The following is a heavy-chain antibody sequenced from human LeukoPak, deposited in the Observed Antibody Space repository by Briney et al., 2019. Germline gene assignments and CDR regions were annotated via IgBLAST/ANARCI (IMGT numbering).Heavy chain of an antibody. J-gene: IGHJ4*02. Sequence: SVKVSCKASGYAFTSYDINWVRQATGQGLEWMGWMNPNSGNTGYAQKFQGRVTMTWDTSISTAYMELSRLRSDDTAVYYCARGYCSSTSCYRLFDYWGQGTLVTVSS. CDR2: MNPNSGNT. D-gene: IGHD2-2*01. CDR3: ARGYCSSTSCYRLFDY. V-gene: IGHV1-8*01. CDR1: GYAFTSYD.